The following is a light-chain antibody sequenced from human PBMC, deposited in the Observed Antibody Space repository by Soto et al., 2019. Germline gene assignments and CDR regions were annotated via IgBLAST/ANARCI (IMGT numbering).Light chain of an antibody. CDR2: AAS. Sequence: IPLTQSPSSLSASVGDRVTITCRASQGISTYLAWYQQKPGKAPKLLIYAASTLQSGVPSRFSGSGSGTDFILTISSLQPEDFAIYYCQQLNSYPRTFGPGTKVDIK. V-gene: IGKV1-9*01. CDR3: QQLNSYPRT. J-gene: IGKJ3*01. CDR1: QGISTY.